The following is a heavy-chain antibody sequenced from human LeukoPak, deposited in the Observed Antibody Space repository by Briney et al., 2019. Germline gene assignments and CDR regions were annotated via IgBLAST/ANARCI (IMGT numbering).Heavy chain of an antibody. CDR2: ISAYGHT. D-gene: IGHD3-3*01. CDR3: ARETASGYLGFDF. V-gene: IGHV1-18*01. J-gene: IGHJ4*02. Sequence: ASVKVSCKTPGYTFSSYGITWVRQAPGQXXXXMGWISAYGHTKLARNLKARVTVTIDTSTTTAYMELRSLSSDDTAVYFCARETASGYLGFDFWGQGTLITVSS. CDR1: GYTFSSYG.